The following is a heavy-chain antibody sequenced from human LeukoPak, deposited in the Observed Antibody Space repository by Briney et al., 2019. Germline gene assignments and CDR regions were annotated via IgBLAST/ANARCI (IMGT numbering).Heavy chain of an antibody. CDR2: IYYSGST. J-gene: IGHJ4*02. CDR3: ASFPGYSYGYY. CDR1: GGSISSYY. V-gene: IGHV4-59*01. D-gene: IGHD5-18*01. Sequence: SETLSLTCTVSGGSISSYYWSWIRQPPGKGLEWIGYIYYSGSTNYNPSLKSRVTISVDTSKNQFSLTLSSVTAADTAVYYCASFPGYSYGYYWGQGTLVTVSS.